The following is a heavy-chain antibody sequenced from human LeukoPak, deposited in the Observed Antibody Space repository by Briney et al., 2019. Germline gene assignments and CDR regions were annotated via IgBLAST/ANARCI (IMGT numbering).Heavy chain of an antibody. CDR1: GFTFSSYV. D-gene: IGHD1-26*01. CDR2: ISVSGGST. J-gene: IGHJ4*02. CDR3: AKGYSGFYYASFDF. V-gene: IGHV3-23*01. Sequence: GGSLRLSCEASGFTFSSYVMSWVCQAPGKGLEWVSGISVSGGSTYYADSVKGRFTISRDNSKKTLYLQMNTLRTEGTAVYYCAKGYSGFYYASFDFWGQGTLVTVSS.